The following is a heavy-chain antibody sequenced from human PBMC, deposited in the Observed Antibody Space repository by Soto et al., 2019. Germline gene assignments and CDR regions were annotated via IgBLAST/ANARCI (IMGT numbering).Heavy chain of an antibody. V-gene: IGHV4-59*08. CDR3: ARHLPYCGGDCYSLDY. CDR1: GGSISSYY. Sequence: QVQLQESGPGLVKPSETLSLTCTVSGGSISSYYWSWIRQPPGKGLEWIGYIYYSASTNYSPSLKSRVTISVDPSKNQFSLNLSSVTAADTAVYYCARHLPYCGGDCYSLDYWGQGTLVTVSS. CDR2: IYYSAST. D-gene: IGHD2-21*02. J-gene: IGHJ4*02.